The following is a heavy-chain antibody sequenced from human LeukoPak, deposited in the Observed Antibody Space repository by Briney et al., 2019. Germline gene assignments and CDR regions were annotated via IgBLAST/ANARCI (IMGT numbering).Heavy chain of an antibody. Sequence: GGSLRLSCGPSGFTLSRYWMTCVREAPGKGLEWVETLKEDGSEHHYVESVKGRFTLSRDNAKNSLYLQLNSLRAEDTAVYFCARQRYSDYWGQGTLVTVSS. CDR1: GFTLSRYW. CDR3: ARQRYSDY. CDR2: LKEDGSEH. J-gene: IGHJ4*02. V-gene: IGHV3-7*01. D-gene: IGHD1-1*01.